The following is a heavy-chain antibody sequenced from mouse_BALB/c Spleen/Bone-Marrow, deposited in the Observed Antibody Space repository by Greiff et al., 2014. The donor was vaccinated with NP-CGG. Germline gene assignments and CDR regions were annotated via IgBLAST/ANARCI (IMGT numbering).Heavy chain of an antibody. J-gene: IGHJ1*01. CDR1: GFTFSTYA. CDR2: ISSSGSYT. D-gene: IGHD2-4*01. V-gene: IGHV5-9-1*01. CDR3: SRLRMITTYFDV. Sequence: EVMLVESGGGLAKPGGSLQLSCAVSGFTFSTYAMSWVRQTPEKRLEWVATISSSGSYTYYPDSVKGRFTISRDNAKNTLYLQMSSLRSEDTAMFYCSRLRMITTYFDVWGAGTTVTVSS.